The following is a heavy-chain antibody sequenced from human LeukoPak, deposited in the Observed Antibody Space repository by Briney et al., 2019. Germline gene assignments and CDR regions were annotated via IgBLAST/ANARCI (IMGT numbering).Heavy chain of an antibody. V-gene: IGHV3-33*06. CDR2: IWNDGSYK. D-gene: IGHD1-26*01. Sequence: GGSLRLSCAASGFTFSSCGMHWVRQAPGKGLEWVAVIWNDGSYKYYADSVKGRFTNSRDNSKNTLYLETNSLRAEDTAVYYCAKPTRGSGSFLIEYWGQGSLVTVSS. CDR3: AKPTRGSGSFLIEY. CDR1: GFTFSSCG. J-gene: IGHJ4*02.